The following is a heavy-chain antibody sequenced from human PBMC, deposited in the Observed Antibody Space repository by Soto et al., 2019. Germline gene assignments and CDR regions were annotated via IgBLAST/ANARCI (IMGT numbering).Heavy chain of an antibody. CDR2: TSPSGTT. CDR1: GGSFSNNY. CDR3: EKSPWFGTQPEI. J-gene: IGHJ4*02. Sequence: SETLSLTCAVYGGSFSNNYWTWFRQPPGKGLEWIGETSPSGTTKYIPSLKSRGTISVDTSRKQFFLKVTSVSAADTAVYYCEKSPWFGTQPEIWGPGTLVTVSS. D-gene: IGHD3-10*01. V-gene: IGHV4-34*01.